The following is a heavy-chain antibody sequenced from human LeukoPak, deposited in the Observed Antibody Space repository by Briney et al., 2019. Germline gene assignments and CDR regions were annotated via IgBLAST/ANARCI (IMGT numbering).Heavy chain of an antibody. V-gene: IGHV5-51*01. J-gene: IGHJ5*02. CDR3: ARLVTMVRGVIINGWFDP. D-gene: IGHD3-10*01. CDR2: IFPGDSDI. Sequence: GESLRLSCKASEFTFTNYWIGWVRQMPGKCLEYMEIIFPGDSDIRYSPSFQGQVTISADKSISTAYLQWSSLKASDTAMYYCARLVTMVRGVIINGWFDPWGQGTLVTVSS. CDR1: EFTFTNYW.